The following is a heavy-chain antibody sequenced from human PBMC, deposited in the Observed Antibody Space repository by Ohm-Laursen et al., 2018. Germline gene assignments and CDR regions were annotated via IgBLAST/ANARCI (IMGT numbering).Heavy chain of an antibody. CDR2: INPQSGGI. J-gene: IGHJ4*02. CDR1: GYTFTDYY. CDR3: ARGQEPYYGGNSDY. D-gene: IGHD4-23*01. V-gene: IGHV1-2*04. Sequence: SVKVSCKASGYTFTDYYIHSVRQAPGQGLEWMGWINPQSGGIDYAQKFQGWVTMTRDTSITTAYMDLSRLRSADTAVYYCARGQEPYYGGNSDYWGQGTLVTVSS.